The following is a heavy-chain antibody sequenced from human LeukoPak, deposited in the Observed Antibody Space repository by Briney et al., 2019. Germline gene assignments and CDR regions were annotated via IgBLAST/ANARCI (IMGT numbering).Heavy chain of an antibody. CDR2: INHSGGT. CDR3: ARSPPRRIRYFDWLLFFDY. J-gene: IGHJ4*02. V-gene: IGHV4-34*01. D-gene: IGHD3-9*01. CDR1: GGSFSGYF. Sequence: SETLSLTCAVYGGSFSGYFWSWIRQPPGKGLEWIGEINHSGGTNYNPSLKSRVTMSVDTSKNQFSLKLSSVTAAGTAVYYCARSPPRRIRYFDWLLFFDYWGQGTLVTVSS.